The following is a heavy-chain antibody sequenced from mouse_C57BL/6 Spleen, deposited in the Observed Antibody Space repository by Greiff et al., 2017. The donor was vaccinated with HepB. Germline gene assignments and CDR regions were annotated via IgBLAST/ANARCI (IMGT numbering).Heavy chain of an antibody. CDR1: GYTFTSYW. D-gene: IGHD1-1*01. V-gene: IGHV1-59*01. CDR2: IDPSDSYT. Sequence: VQLQQPGAELVRPGTSVKLSCKASGYTFTSYWMHWVKQRPGQGLEWIGVIDPSDSYTNYNQKFKGKATLTVDTSSITAYMQLSSLTSEDSAVYYCARGYYGSGAYWGQGTLVTVSA. J-gene: IGHJ3*01. CDR3: ARGYYGSGAY.